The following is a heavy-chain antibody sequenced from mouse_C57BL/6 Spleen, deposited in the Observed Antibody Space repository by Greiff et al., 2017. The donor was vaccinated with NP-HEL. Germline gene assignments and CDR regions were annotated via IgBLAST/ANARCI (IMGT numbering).Heavy chain of an antibody. CDR1: GFTFSDYY. D-gene: IGHD2-1*01. V-gene: IGHV5-16*01. CDR2: INYDGSST. CDR3: ARENYGNSYWYFDV. J-gene: IGHJ1*03. Sequence: EVQLVESEGGLVQPGSSMKLSCTASGFTFSDYYMAWVRQVPEKGLEWVANINYDGSSTYYLDSLKSRFIISRDNAKNILYLQMSSLKSEDTATYYCARENYGNSYWYFDVWGTGTTVTVSS.